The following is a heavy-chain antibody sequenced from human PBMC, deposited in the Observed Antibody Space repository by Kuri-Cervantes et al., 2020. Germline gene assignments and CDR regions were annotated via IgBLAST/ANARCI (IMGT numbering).Heavy chain of an antibody. D-gene: IGHD6-13*01. Sequence: GESLKISCAASGFTFSSYGMHWVRQAPGKGLEWVAVISYDGSNKYYADSVKGRFTISRDNSKNTLYLQMNSLRAEDTAVYYCAKDYIRRGSSSWYDYWGQGTLVTVSS. V-gene: IGHV3-30*18. J-gene: IGHJ4*02. CDR2: ISYDGSNK. CDR1: GFTFSSYG. CDR3: AKDYIRRGSSSWYDY.